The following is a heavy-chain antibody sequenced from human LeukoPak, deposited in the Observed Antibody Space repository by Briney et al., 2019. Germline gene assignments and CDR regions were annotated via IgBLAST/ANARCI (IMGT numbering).Heavy chain of an antibody. D-gene: IGHD2-21*02. CDR3: ATLATAAISFFDY. J-gene: IGHJ4*02. V-gene: IGHV3-30*04. CDR2: ISYDGSNK. CDR1: GFTFSSYA. Sequence: GGSLRLSCAASGFTFSSYAMHWVRQAPGKGLEWVAVISYDGSNKYYADSVKGRFTISRDNSKNTLYLQMNSLRAEDTAVYYCATLATAAISFFDYWGQGTLVTVSS.